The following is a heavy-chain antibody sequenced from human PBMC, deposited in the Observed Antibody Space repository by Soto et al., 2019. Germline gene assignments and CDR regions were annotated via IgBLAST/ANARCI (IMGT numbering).Heavy chain of an antibody. J-gene: IGHJ3*02. CDR1: GFSLSTSGVG. CDR3: APATGDPMAFDI. Sequence: SGPTLVNPTQTLTLTCTFSGFSLSTSGVGVGWIRQPPGKALEWLALIYWNDDKRYSPSLKSRLTITKDTSKNQVVLTMTNMDPVDTATYYCAPATGDPMAFDIWGQGTMVTVSS. CDR2: IYWNDDK. D-gene: IGHD7-27*01. V-gene: IGHV2-5*01.